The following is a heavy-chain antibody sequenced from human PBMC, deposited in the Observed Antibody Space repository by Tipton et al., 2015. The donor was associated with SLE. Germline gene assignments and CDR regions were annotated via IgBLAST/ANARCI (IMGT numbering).Heavy chain of an antibody. V-gene: IGHV3-30*02. CDR2: VRSDGIDK. Sequence: SLRLSCVASGFTFNNYGMHWVRQAPGEGLEWLALVRSDGIDKYYADSVKGRFTISRDNSKNTLYLQMNSLRPEDTAVYYCAKEGTYYGMDVWGQGTTVTVSS. CDR1: GFTFNNYG. J-gene: IGHJ6*02. CDR3: AKEGTYYGMDV.